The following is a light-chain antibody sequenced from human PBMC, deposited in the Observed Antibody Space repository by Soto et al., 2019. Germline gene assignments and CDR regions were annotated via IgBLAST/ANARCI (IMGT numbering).Light chain of an antibody. V-gene: IGKV1-5*03. CDR2: EAS. J-gene: IGKJ2*01. Sequence: DIQMTQSPSTLSASVGDRVTITCRASQSINNWLAWYQQKPGKAPKLLISEASNLVSGVPSRFSGSGSGTEFTLTISSLQPDDFTTYYCQQYDDYSSTFGQGTKLDIK. CDR3: QQYDDYSST. CDR1: QSINNW.